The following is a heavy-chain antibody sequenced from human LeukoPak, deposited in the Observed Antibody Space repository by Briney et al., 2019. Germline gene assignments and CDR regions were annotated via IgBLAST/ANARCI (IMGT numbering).Heavy chain of an antibody. CDR3: ARVKYYYDSSGYYAPILDY. CDR1: GGSISSYY. CDR2: IYYSGST. D-gene: IGHD3-22*01. Sequence: SETLSLTCTVSGGSISSYYWSWIRQPPGKELEWIGYIYYSGSTNYNPSLKSRVTISVDTSKNQFSLKLSSVTAADTAVYYCARVKYYYDSSGYYAPILDYWGQGTLVTVSS. V-gene: IGHV4-59*01. J-gene: IGHJ4*02.